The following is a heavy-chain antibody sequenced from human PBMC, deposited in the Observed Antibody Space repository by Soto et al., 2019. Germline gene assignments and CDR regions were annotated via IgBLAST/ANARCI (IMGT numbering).Heavy chain of an antibody. V-gene: IGHV5-51*01. D-gene: IGHD1-7*01. CDR1: GYIFTNYW. Sequence: GESLKISCKGSGYIFTNYWIAWVRQMPGKGLEWMGIIHPGDSDTRYTSSFHGQVTISVDRSTNTAYLQWSSLEASDTAIYYCVRQGLNRMSPVPATSDYWGQGTLVTVSS. CDR2: IHPGDSDT. CDR3: VRQGLNRMSPVPATSDY. J-gene: IGHJ4*02.